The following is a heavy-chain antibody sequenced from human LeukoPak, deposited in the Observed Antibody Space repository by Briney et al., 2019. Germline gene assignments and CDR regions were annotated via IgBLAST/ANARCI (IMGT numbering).Heavy chain of an antibody. J-gene: IGHJ4*02. Sequence: PGGSLRLSCEASGFTFNNYAMSWVRQAPGKGLEWVSTITGGGSDTYYADSVKGRFTVSRDNSKNTLYLHINSLGAEDTAVFYCAKVRGPTYYFDYWGQGTLVAVPS. CDR3: AKVRGPTYYFDY. D-gene: IGHD2-15*01. CDR1: GFTFNNYA. V-gene: IGHV3-23*01. CDR2: ITGGGSDT.